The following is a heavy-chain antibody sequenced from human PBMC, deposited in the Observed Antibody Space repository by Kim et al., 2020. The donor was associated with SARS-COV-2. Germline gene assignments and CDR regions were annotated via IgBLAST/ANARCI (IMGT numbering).Heavy chain of an antibody. CDR2: ISADNGNT. J-gene: IGHJ5*02. V-gene: IGHV1-18*01. D-gene: IGHD2-2*03. CDR3: ARDSGYCSSTNCLFNWFDP. CDR1: GYTFTRYG. Sequence: ASVKVSCKASGYTFTRYGISWVRQAPGQGLEWMGWISADNGNTNYAQKLQGRVTMTTDTSTSTAYMELRSLRSDDTAVYYCARDSGYCSSTNCLFNWFDPWGQGTLVTVSS.